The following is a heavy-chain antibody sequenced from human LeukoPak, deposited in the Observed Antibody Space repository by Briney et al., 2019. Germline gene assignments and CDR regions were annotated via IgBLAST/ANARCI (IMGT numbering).Heavy chain of an antibody. CDR3: AGNYGPYYFDY. J-gene: IGHJ4*02. CDR1: GFTFSNYG. Sequence: GGSLRLSCAACGFTFSNYGMHWVRQAPGKGLEWVAVIWYDGSNKYYADSVKGRFTISRDNSKNTLYLQMNSLRAEDTAVYYCAGNYGPYYFDYWGQGTLVTVSS. V-gene: IGHV3-33*01. CDR2: IWYDGSNK. D-gene: IGHD3-10*01.